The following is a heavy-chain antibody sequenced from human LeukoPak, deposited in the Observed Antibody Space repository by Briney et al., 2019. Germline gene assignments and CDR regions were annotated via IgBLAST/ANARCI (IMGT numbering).Heavy chain of an antibody. CDR3: ARDPPRRMITVTFFDY. D-gene: IGHD4-17*01. CDR2: ISAYNGNT. CDR1: GYTFSGYG. J-gene: IGHJ4*02. V-gene: IGHV1-18*01. Sequence: GASVKVSCKASGYTFSGYGISWVRQTPGQGLGRMGWISAYNGNTNYAQKLQCRVTMTTDTSTSTAYMELRSLRSDDTAVYYCARDPPRRMITVTFFDYWGQGTLVTVSS.